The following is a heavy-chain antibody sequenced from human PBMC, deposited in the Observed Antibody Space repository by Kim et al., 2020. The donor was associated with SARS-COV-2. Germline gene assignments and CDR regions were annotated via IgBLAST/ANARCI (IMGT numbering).Heavy chain of an antibody. CDR2: ISAGGRT. D-gene: IGHD2-21*02. CDR3: AIGRGGDSY. Sequence: GGSLRLSCAASGFTFNTYALGWVRQAPGKGLEWVSAISAGGRTYFADSVRGRFTISRDNSKKTLDLQMNSLKVEDTAIYYCAIGRGGDSYWGQGALVTVSS. CDR1: GFTFNTYA. J-gene: IGHJ4*02. V-gene: IGHV3-23*01.